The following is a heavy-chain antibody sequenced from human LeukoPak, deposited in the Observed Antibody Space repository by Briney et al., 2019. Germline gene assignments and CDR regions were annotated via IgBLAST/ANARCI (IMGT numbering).Heavy chain of an antibody. D-gene: IGHD3-3*01. CDR2: ISGSGGST. J-gene: IGHJ4*02. CDR1: GFTFSSYA. V-gene: IGHV3-23*01. CDR3: AKDQAYYDFWSGYLY. Sequence: GGSLRLSCAASGFTFSSYAMSWVRQAPGKGLEWVSAISGSGGSTYYADSVKGRFTISRDNSKNTLYLQMNSLRVEDTAVYYCAKDQAYYDFWSGYLYWGQGTLVTVSS.